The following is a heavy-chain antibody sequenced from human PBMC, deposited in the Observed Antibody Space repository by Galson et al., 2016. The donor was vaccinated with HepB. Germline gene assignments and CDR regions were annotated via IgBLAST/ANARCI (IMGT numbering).Heavy chain of an antibody. CDR3: ARSPAAYNAEWFDL. V-gene: IGHV3-23*01. D-gene: IGHD2-2*01. Sequence: SLRLSCAASGFTFRNYAMSWVRQIPGKGLEWVSVISGGGGSTYYADSVKGRCTITRDNSKDTLILEMSTLTAEDTATYFCARSPAAYNAEWFDLWGQGTLVTVSS. CDR2: ISGGGGST. CDR1: GFTFRNYA. J-gene: IGHJ5*02.